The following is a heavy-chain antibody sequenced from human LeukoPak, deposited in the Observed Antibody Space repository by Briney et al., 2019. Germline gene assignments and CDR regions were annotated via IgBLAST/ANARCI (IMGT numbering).Heavy chain of an antibody. D-gene: IGHD6-19*01. CDR1: GFTFSTYW. CDR3: AGGSGWLIDS. V-gene: IGHV3-7*01. J-gene: IGHJ4*02. CDR2: IKQDGREK. Sequence: QTGGSLRLSCAASGFTFSTYWMAWVRQAPGKGLEWVANIKQDGREKFYLDSVKGRFTISRDNAKNSVFLQVNSLRAEDTAVYYCAGGSGWLIDSWGQGTLVTVSS.